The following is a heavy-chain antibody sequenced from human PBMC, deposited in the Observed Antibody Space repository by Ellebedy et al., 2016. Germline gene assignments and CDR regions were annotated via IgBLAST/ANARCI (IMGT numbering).Heavy chain of an antibody. CDR3: ARQRVDGAFDI. Sequence: SETLSLXXTVSGGSISHYNWHWIRQAPEKGLEWIGYISYSGSTNYNPSLKSRVTFSLDTSKNQFSLKVSSVTVADTAVYYCARQRVDGAFDIWGQGTMVTVSS. V-gene: IGHV4-59*08. D-gene: IGHD3-9*01. CDR1: GGSISHYN. CDR2: ISYSGST. J-gene: IGHJ3*02.